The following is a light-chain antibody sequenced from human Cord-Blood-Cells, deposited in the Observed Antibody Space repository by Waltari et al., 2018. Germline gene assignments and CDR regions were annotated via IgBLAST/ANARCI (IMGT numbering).Light chain of an antibody. Sequence: SYELTQPPSVSVSPGQTASIPCSGDKLGDKYACWYQQKPGQSPVLVIYQYRKRPSGIPERFSGSNSGNTATLTISGTQAMDEADYYCQAWDSSTVVFGGGTKLTVL. J-gene: IGLJ2*01. V-gene: IGLV3-1*01. CDR3: QAWDSSTVV. CDR2: QYR. CDR1: KLGDKY.